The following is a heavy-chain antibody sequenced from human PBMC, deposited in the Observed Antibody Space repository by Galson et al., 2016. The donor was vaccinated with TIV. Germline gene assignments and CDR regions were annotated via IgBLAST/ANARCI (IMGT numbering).Heavy chain of an antibody. D-gene: IGHD6-13*01. CDR2: MSASVGST. Sequence: SLRLSCAGSGFTFSRFTMCWVRQAPGKGLQWVSSMSASVGSTYYADSVKGRFTISREISKNTLYLQMNSLRAEDTAMYYCVKGSSWSPPVPNYFDHWGQGALVTVSS. V-gene: IGHV3-23*01. CDR1: GFTFSRFT. J-gene: IGHJ4*02. CDR3: VKGSSWSPPVPNYFDH.